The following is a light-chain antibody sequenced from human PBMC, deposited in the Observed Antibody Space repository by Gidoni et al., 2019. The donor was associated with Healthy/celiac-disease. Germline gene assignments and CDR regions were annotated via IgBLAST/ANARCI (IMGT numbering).Light chain of an antibody. J-gene: IGLJ2*01. V-gene: IGLV2-23*01. Sequence: QSALTQPASVSGSPGQSITISCTGTSSYVGSYNLVSWYQQHPGKAPKLMIYDGSKRPSGVSNRFSGSKSGNTASLTISWLQAEDEADYYCCSYAGSSTLFGGGTKLTVL. CDR2: DGS. CDR1: SSYVGSYNL. CDR3: CSYAGSSTL.